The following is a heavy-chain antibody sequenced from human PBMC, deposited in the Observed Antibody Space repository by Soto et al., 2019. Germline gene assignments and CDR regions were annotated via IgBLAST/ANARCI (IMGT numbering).Heavy chain of an antibody. J-gene: IGHJ6*02. Sequence: ASVKVSCKASGYTFTSYAMHWVRQAPGQRLEWMGWINAGNGNTKYSQKFQGRVTITRDTSASTAYMELSSLRSEDTAVYYCARDLEYCSSTSCYLSGMDVWGQGTTVTVSS. V-gene: IGHV1-3*01. CDR2: INAGNGNT. CDR3: ARDLEYCSSTSCYLSGMDV. D-gene: IGHD2-2*01. CDR1: GYTFTSYA.